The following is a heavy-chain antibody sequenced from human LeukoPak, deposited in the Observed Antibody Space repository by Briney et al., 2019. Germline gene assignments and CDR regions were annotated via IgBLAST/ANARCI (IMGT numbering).Heavy chain of an antibody. CDR2: IRYDGSNK. CDR3: ATLDIVVVPAARNAFDI. D-gene: IGHD2-2*03. V-gene: IGHV3-30*02. CDR1: GFTFSSYG. Sequence: GGSLRLSCAASGFTFSSYGMHWVRQAPGKGLEWVAFIRYDGSNKHYADSVKGRFTISRDNSKNTLYLQMNSLRAEDTAVYYCATLDIVVVPAARNAFDIWGQGTMVTVSS. J-gene: IGHJ3*02.